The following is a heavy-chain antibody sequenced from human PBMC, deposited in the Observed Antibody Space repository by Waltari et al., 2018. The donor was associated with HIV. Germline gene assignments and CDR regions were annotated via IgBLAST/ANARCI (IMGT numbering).Heavy chain of an antibody. V-gene: IGHV1-18*01. D-gene: IGHD1-1*01. Sequence: QVQMVQSGDEVKKPWAAVKVSSKASGYSFITYGNSWVPQAPGQGLEWMGWITTYNGNTKYAQKFQGRITMTADTSTRTAYLELRSLRSDDTVVYSWARDSTDRDHYNEELHVWGQGTLVTVSS. J-gene: IGHJ4*02. CDR3: ARDSTDRDHYNEELHV. CDR1: GYSFITYG. CDR2: ITTYNGNT.